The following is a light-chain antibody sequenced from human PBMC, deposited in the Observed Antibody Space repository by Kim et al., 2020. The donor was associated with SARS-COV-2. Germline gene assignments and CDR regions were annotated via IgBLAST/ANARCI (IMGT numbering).Light chain of an antibody. V-gene: IGKV3D-20*01. J-gene: IGKJ5*01. Sequence: EIVLTQSPATLSLSPGERATLSCGASQSVSNNYLAWYQQKPGLAPRLVMFDASRRATGIPDRFSGSGSGTDFTLTINRLESEDFAVYYCQQYGRSPITFGQGTRLEIK. CDR2: DAS. CDR3: QQYGRSPIT. CDR1: QSVSNNY.